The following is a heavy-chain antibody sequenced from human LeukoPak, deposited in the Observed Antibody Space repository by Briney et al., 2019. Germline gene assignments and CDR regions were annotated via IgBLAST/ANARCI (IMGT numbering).Heavy chain of an antibody. CDR2: IYNSGST. V-gene: IGHV4-59*01. J-gene: IGHJ6*02. CDR3: ARGRGRQVSYYYGMDV. Sequence: SETLSLTCTVSGGSISSYDWSWIRQPPGKGLEWIGYIYNSGSTNYNPSLKSRVTISVDTSKTQFSLTLSSVTTADTAVYYCARGRGRQVSYYYGMDVWGQGTTVTVSS. D-gene: IGHD3-16*01. CDR1: GGSISSYD.